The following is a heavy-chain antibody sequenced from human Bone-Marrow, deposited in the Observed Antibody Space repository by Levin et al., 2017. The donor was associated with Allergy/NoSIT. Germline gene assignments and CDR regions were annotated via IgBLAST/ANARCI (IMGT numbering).Heavy chain of an antibody. Sequence: AASVKVSCKASGYTFRNYGISWVRQAPGRGLEWLGWISTDTGNRHYAQNLQGRVTMTTDTSTDTAHLELRSLRSDDTAIYYCARRVVGAKGWFAPWGQGTPVTVSS. CDR2: ISTDTGNR. J-gene: IGHJ5*02. CDR3: ARRVVGAKGWFAP. V-gene: IGHV1-18*01. D-gene: IGHD2-15*01. CDR1: GYTFRNYG.